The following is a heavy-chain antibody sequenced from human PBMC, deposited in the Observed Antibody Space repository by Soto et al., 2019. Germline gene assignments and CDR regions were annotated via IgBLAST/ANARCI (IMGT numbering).Heavy chain of an antibody. CDR1: GDSINSVDHY. D-gene: IGHD1-26*01. J-gene: IGHJ5*02. V-gene: IGHV4-30-4*01. CDR2: IYHSGST. Sequence: PSETLSLTCTVSGDSINSVDHYWSWIRQPPGKGLEWMGYIYHSGSTHYNPSLNSRLTISIDTSTNRFSLNLTSVTAADTAVYFCARLRWETENNWFDPWGQGALVPVSS. CDR3: ARLRWETENNWFDP.